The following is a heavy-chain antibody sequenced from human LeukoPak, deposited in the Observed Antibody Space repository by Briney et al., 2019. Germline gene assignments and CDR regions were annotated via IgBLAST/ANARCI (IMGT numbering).Heavy chain of an antibody. J-gene: IGHJ4*02. V-gene: IGHV3-21*01. CDR2: ISSSSTYI. CDR3: ARVRDDYTYFDC. CDR1: GFPFRSFS. Sequence: KSGGSLRLSCVASGFPFRSFSMNWVRQAPGKGLEWVSSISSSSTYIYYADSVKGRFTISRDNAKSTLYLQMNSLRAEDTAVYYCARVRDDYTYFDCWGQGTLVTVSS. D-gene: IGHD4-11*01.